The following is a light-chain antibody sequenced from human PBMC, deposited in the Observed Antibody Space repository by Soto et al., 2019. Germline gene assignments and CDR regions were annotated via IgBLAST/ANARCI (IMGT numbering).Light chain of an antibody. J-gene: IGKJ5*01. V-gene: IGKV3-15*01. CDR3: HQYNNLWT. CDR2: GAS. CDR1: QSVSSR. Sequence: EIVMTQSPATLSVSPGERVTLSCRASQSVSSRLAWYHQKPGQSPRLLIYGASTRATGIPARFSGSGSGTEFTLTISSLQSEDFGVYYCHQYNNLWTFGQGTRLEI.